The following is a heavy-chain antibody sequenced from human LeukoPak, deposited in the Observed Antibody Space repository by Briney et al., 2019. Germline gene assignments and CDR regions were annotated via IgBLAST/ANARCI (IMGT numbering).Heavy chain of an antibody. CDR3: ARDTHSSSWYLDY. CDR2: IYTSGST. V-gene: IGHV3-53*01. CDR1: GFTVSSNY. Sequence: GGSLRLSCAASGFTVSSNYFSWVRRAPGKGLEWVSLIYTSGSTYYADSVKGRFTISRDNSKNTLYLQMNSLRAEDTAVYYCARDTHSSSWYLDYWGQGTLVTVSS. D-gene: IGHD6-13*01. J-gene: IGHJ4*02.